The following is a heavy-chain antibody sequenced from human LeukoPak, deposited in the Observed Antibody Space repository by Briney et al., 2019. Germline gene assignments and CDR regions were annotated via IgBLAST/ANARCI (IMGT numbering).Heavy chain of an antibody. V-gene: IGHV4-34*11. CDR3: ARTVRWLLSPHNGMDV. D-gene: IGHD3-3*01. Sequence: SETLSLTCAVYGGSFSGYYWSWIRQPPGQGLEWIGYVYHGGNTNYNASLKSRVTISLDTSKNQFSLNLSSVTAADTAVYYCARTVRWLLSPHNGMDVWGQGTTVTVSS. CDR2: VYHGGNT. J-gene: IGHJ6*02. CDR1: GGSFSGYY.